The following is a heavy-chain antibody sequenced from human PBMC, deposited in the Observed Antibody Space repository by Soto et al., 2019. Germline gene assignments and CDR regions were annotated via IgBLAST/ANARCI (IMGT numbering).Heavy chain of an antibody. CDR1: GFTFSNAW. CDR2: IKSKNDGGTT. CDR3: TTVRFWSGYYTPNTYYYYYGMDV. D-gene: IGHD3-3*01. V-gene: IGHV3-15*07. J-gene: IGHJ6*02. Sequence: AGGSLRLSCAASGFTFSNAWMNWVRQAPGKGLEWVGRIKSKNDGGTTDYAAPVKGRFTISRDDSKNTLYLQMNSLKTEDTAVYYCTTVRFWSGYYTPNTYYYYYGMDVWGQGTTVTVSS.